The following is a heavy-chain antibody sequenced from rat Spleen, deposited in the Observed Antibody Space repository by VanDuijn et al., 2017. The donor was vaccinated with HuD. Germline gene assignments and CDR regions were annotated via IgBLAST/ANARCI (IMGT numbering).Heavy chain of an antibody. D-gene: IGHD1-9*01. Sequence: EVQLVETGGSLVQPGKSLKLTCATSGFTFSNAWMHWVRQSPEKQLEWVAQIKAKSNNYATYYAESVKGRFTISRDDSKSSVYLQMNSLKEEDTAIYYCTYTYYGYTYWGQGVMVTVSS. CDR2: IKAKSNNYAT. J-gene: IGHJ2*01. CDR3: TYTYYGYTY. CDR1: GFTFSNAW. V-gene: IGHV6-8*01.